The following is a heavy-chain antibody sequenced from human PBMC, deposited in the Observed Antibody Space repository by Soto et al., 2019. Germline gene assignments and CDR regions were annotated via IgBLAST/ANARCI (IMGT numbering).Heavy chain of an antibody. CDR2: INHSGST. D-gene: IGHD6-13*01. V-gene: IGHV4-34*09. CDR3: TRGSWYRNYYYGMDV. J-gene: IGHJ6*02. Sequence: PSETLSLTCAVYGGSFSGYYWSWIRQPPGKGLEWIGYINHSGSTNYNPSLKSRVTISVDTSKNQFSLKLSSVTAADTAVYYCTRGSWYRNYYYGMDVWGQGTTVTVSS. CDR1: GGSFSGYY.